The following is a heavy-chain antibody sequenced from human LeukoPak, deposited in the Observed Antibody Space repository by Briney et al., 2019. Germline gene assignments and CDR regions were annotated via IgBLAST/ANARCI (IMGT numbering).Heavy chain of an antibody. V-gene: IGHV3-30*02. CDR3: AKNILTMTMDYMDV. CDR2: IQYDGTKK. D-gene: IGHD4/OR15-4a*01. J-gene: IGHJ6*03. Sequence: GGSLRLSRAASGFNFRNYGIHWVRQAPGKGLEWVTFIQYDGTKKYYADSVKGRFTISRDNSKNTLYLQMNSLRPEDTALYYCAKNILTMTMDYMDVWGKGTTVPVSS. CDR1: GFNFRNYG.